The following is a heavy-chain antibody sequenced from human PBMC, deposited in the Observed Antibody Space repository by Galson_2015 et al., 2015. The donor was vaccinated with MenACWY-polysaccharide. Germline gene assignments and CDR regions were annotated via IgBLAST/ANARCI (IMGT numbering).Heavy chain of an antibody. CDR1: GSRFSHSG. J-gene: IGHJ3*02. Sequence: SLRLSCAASGSRFSHSGMHWVRQAPGKGLEWVAVIQYDGSKIVYADSVKGRFTISRDNSKNTLFLEMNSLGAEDTAVYYCAREGSRIVFHAFDTWGQGQWSPSLQ. CDR3: AREGSRIVFHAFDT. CDR2: IQYDGSKI. D-gene: IGHD2-15*01. V-gene: IGHV3-33*01.